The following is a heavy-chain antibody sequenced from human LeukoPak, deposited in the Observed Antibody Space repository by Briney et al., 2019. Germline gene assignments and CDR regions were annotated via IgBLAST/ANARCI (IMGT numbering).Heavy chain of an antibody. D-gene: IGHD1-26*01. CDR3: ARGGSYLSAFDI. Sequence: GGSLRLSCAASGFTFSRYAMSWVRQAPGKGLEWFSGISGSGGRTHYADSVKGRFTISRDNSKNTLYLQMNSLRAEDTAVYYCARGGSYLSAFDIWGQGTMVTVSS. J-gene: IGHJ3*02. CDR2: ISGSGGRT. V-gene: IGHV3-23*01. CDR1: GFTFSRYA.